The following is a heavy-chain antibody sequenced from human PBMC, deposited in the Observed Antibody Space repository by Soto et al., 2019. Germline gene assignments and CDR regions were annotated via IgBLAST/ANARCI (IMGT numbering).Heavy chain of an antibody. Sequence: QVQLVQSGAEVQKPGSSVKVSCKASGGTFSSYPISWVRQAPGQGLEWMGRIIPILDITDYAQRFQGRVTITADKSTSTAYMELSSLSSDDTAVYYCARPTSTGTTSGYYFDYWGQGTRVTVSS. D-gene: IGHD1-7*01. V-gene: IGHV1-69*02. J-gene: IGHJ4*02. CDR1: GGTFSSYP. CDR3: ARPTSTGTTSGYYFDY. CDR2: IIPILDIT.